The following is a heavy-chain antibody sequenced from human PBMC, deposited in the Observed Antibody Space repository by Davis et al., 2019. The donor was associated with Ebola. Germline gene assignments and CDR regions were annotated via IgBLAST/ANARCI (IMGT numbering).Heavy chain of an antibody. Sequence: GESLKISCAASGFTFSNAWMSWVRQAPGKGLEWVGRIKGKTERGTTDYAAPVKGRFTISRDDSKNTLYLQMNSLKTEDTAVYYCTTDVVPAATRGVYYYYYYMDVWGKGTTVTVSS. CDR3: TTDVVPAATRGVYYYYYYMDV. CDR2: IKGKTERGTT. CDR1: GFTFSNAW. D-gene: IGHD2-2*01. V-gene: IGHV3-15*01. J-gene: IGHJ6*03.